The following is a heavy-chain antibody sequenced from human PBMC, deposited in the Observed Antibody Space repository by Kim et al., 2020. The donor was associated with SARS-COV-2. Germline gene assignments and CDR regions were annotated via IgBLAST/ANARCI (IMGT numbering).Heavy chain of an antibody. CDR1: GDSITSGTFY. V-gene: IGHV4-39*01. J-gene: IGHJ3*01. D-gene: IGHD1-7*01. CDR2: IFYTGVT. CDR3: ARHGELYPGAFDV. Sequence: SETLSLTCSVSGDSITSGTFYWGWIRQPPGKGLEWVGIIFYTGVTHYNPSLRSRVTISVDTSRDQFSLKLSSVTAADTAVYCCARHGELYPGAFDVWGLGTIVTVSS.